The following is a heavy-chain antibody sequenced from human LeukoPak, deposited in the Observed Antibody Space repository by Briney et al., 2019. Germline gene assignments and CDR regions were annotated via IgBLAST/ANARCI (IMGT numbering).Heavy chain of an antibody. CDR1: GFTFSSYW. CDR3: GRSLSGYANSLGY. D-gene: IGHD2-2*01. Sequence: PGGSLRLSCAASGFTFSSYWMHWVRQAPGKGLVWVSRINSDGSSTSYADSVRGRFSISRDNAKNTLYLQMNSLRAEDTAVYYCGRSLSGYANSLGYWGQGTLVTVSS. CDR2: INSDGSST. J-gene: IGHJ4*01. V-gene: IGHV3-74*01.